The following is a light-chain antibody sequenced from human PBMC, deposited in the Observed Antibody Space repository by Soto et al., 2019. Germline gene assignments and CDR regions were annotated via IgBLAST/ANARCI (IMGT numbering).Light chain of an antibody. J-gene: IGKJ1*01. CDR2: EAS. Sequence: DIPMTQSPSTLSASVGDRVTITCRVSQSISSWLAWYQQKPGKAPKLLIYEASSSQIGVPPRFSGSGFGTEFTLTISSLQPDDFATYYCQRYKESSTFGQGTRLEIK. V-gene: IGKV1-5*03. CDR1: QSISSW. CDR3: QRYKESST.